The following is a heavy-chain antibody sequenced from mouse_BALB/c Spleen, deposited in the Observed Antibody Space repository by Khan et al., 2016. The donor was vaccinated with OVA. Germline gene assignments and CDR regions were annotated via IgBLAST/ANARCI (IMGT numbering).Heavy chain of an antibody. J-gene: IGHJ4*01. V-gene: IGHV9-3-1*01. D-gene: IGHD2-10*01. CDR3: ARPPYFSYTLDY. Sequence: QIQLVQSGPELKKPGETVNISCKASGYTYTTYGLIWVKPSPGKASTWMGWINTYTGEPTYADDFKGRFAFSLETSASTAYLQINNVKNEDTATYFCARPPYFSYTLDYWGQGTSVTVSS. CDR1: GYTYTTYG. CDR2: INTYTGEP.